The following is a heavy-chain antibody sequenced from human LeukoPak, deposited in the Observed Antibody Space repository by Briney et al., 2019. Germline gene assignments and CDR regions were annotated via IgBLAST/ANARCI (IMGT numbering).Heavy chain of an antibody. CDR1: GFTFSSYG. V-gene: IGHV3-33*01. CDR2: IWYDGSNK. Sequence: GGSLRLSCAASGFTFSSYGMHWVRQAPGKGLEWVAVIWYDGSNKYYADSVKGRFTISRDNSKNTLYLQMNSLRAEDTAVYYCARLPLRSIAVGYYGVDVWGQGTTVTVSS. J-gene: IGHJ6*02. D-gene: IGHD6-6*01. CDR3: ARLPLRSIAVGYYGVDV.